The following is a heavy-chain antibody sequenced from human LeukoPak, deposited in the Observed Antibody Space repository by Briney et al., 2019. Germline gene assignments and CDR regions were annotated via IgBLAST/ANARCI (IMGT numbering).Heavy chain of an antibody. D-gene: IGHD3-22*01. V-gene: IGHV1-69*05. CDR2: IIPIFGTA. Sequence: SVKVSCKASGGTFSSYAISWVRQAPGQGLQWMGRIIPIFGTANYAQKFQGRVTITTDESTSTAYMELSSLISEDTAVYYCAREGSQYYYDSGGDFDDWGQGTLVTVSS. CDR1: GGTFSSYA. CDR3: AREGSQYYYDSGGDFDD. J-gene: IGHJ4*02.